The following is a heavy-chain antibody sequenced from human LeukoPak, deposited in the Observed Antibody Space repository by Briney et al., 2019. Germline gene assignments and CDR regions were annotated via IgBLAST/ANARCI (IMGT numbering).Heavy chain of an antibody. CDR2: ISGSGGST. Sequence: GGSLRLSCAASGFPFSSYAMSWVRQAPGKGLEWVSGISGSGGSTYYADSVRGRFIISRDKSKKTVYLQMNSLRAGDTAVYYCAKEEGHGSGNWFDFWGQGTLVTVSS. V-gene: IGHV3-23*01. D-gene: IGHD3-10*01. J-gene: IGHJ4*02. CDR3: AKEEGHGSGNWFDF. CDR1: GFPFSSYA.